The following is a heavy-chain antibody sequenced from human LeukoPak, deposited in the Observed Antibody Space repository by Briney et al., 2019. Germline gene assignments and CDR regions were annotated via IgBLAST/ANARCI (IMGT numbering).Heavy chain of an antibody. V-gene: IGHV1-46*01. CDR2: INPSGGST. CDR3: ARGSGHYGMDV. J-gene: IGHJ6*02. D-gene: IGHD7-27*01. CDR1: GYTFTSYY. Sequence: EASVTVSCKASGYTFTSYYMHWVRQAPGQGLEWMGIINPSGGSTSYAQKFQGRVTMTRDTSTSTVYMELRSLRSDDTAVYYCARGSGHYGMDVWGQGTTVTVSS.